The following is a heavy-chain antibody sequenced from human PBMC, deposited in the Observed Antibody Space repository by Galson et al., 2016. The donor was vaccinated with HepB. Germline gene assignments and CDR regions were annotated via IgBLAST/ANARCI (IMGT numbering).Heavy chain of an antibody. Sequence: SLRLSCAASGFTFSTYNMNWVRQAPGKGLEWVSYISSSSTIYYADSVKGRFTISRDSDKNSLYLQMNSLRDEDTAVYYCARDRQYYYSPDAFDIWGQGTMVTVSS. CDR1: GFTFSTYN. J-gene: IGHJ3*02. D-gene: IGHD3-10*01. CDR3: ARDRQYYYSPDAFDI. CDR2: ISSSSTI. V-gene: IGHV3-48*02.